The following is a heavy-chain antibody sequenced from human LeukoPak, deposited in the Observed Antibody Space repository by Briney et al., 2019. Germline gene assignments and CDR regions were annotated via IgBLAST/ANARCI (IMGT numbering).Heavy chain of an antibody. D-gene: IGHD5-24*01. CDR3: ARVSGMATVRNFDY. J-gene: IGHJ4*02. Sequence: SETLSLTCTVSGGSINSVSHYWGWIRQPPGQGLEWIGSIYYSGSTFYNPSLKSRVTIAIDTPNNHFSLKLTSVTAADTAVYYCARVSGMATVRNFDYWGQGALVTVSS. V-gene: IGHV4-39*02. CDR1: GGSINSVSHY. CDR2: IYYSGST.